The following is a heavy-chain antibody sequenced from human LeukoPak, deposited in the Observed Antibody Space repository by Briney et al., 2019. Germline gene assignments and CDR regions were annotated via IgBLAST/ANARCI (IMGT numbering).Heavy chain of an antibody. D-gene: IGHD6-19*01. CDR2: IDSSSTST. CDR1: GFSFSTYS. J-gene: IGHJ5*01. V-gene: IGHV3-48*04. Sequence: PGGSLRLSCAASGFSFSTYSMSWIRQAPGKGLEWVSFIDSSSTSTNYVDSVKGRFSISRDNAKNSLYLQMNSLRVEDTAVYYCAGGILSSGWYDSWGQGTLVTVSS. CDR3: AGGILSSGWYDS.